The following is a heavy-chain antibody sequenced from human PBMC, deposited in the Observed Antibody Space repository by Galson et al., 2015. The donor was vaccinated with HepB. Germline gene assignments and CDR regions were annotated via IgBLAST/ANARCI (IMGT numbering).Heavy chain of an antibody. J-gene: IGHJ4*02. CDR3: ARGPYDNVWGSHPFDV. V-gene: IGHV2-70*11. CDR2: IDWDDDK. Sequence: PALVKPTQTLTLTCTFSGFSLRTRGMCVSWIRQPPGKALQWLARIDWDDDKYYSTSLKTRLTISKDTSKNQVVLTMTNMEPVDTATYYCARGPYDNVWGSHPFDVWGQGTLVTVT. D-gene: IGHD3-16*02. CDR1: GFSLRTRGMC.